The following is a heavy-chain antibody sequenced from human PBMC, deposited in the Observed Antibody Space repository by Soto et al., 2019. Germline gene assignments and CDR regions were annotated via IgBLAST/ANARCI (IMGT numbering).Heavy chain of an antibody. Sequence: SETLSLTCTVSGGSIGSYYWSWIRQPPGKGLEWIGHIYYSGRTNYNPSLKSRVTILVDTSKNQFSLKLSSVTAADTAVYYCARSLVEVAATPTVYFDCWGQGNLVTVSS. V-gene: IGHV4-59*08. CDR1: GGSIGSYY. CDR3: ARSLVEVAATPTVYFDC. D-gene: IGHD2-15*01. CDR2: IYYSGRT. J-gene: IGHJ4*02.